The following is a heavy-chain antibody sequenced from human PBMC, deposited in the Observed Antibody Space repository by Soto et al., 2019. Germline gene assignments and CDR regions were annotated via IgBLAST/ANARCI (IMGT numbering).Heavy chain of an antibody. Sequence: SLRLSCAASGFTFSSYAMSWVRQAPGKGLEWVSAISGSGGSTYYADSVKGRFTISRDNSKNTLYLQMNSLRAEDTAVYYCARDTYYDFWSGNNWFDPWGQGTLVTVSS. D-gene: IGHD3-3*01. J-gene: IGHJ5*02. V-gene: IGHV3-23*01. CDR3: ARDTYYDFWSGNNWFDP. CDR2: ISGSGGST. CDR1: GFTFSSYA.